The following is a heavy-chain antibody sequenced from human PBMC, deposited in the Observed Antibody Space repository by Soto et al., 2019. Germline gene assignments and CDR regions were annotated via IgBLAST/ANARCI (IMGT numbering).Heavy chain of an antibody. J-gene: IGHJ6*02. CDR3: ATFQTGRRATMYYYYYGMDV. V-gene: IGHV1-69*06. CDR1: GGTFSSYA. CDR2: IIPIFGTA. Sequence: GASVKVSCKASGGTFSSYAISWVRQAPGQGLEWMGGIIPIFGTANYAQKFQGRVTITADKSTSTAYMELSSLRSEDTAVYYCATFQTGRRATMYYYYYGMDVWGQGTTVTVSS.